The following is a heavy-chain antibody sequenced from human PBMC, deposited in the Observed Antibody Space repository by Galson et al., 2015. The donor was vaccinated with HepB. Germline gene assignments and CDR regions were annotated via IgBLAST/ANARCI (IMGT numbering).Heavy chain of an antibody. Sequence: SLRLSCAASGSNFSPYVMTWVRQAPGRGLEWVSSIRLSDGKTYYTDSAKGRFTISRDISKNLLYLQMNSLRPEDTAVYYCAKGEDVLTAFSLWGQGTTVIVSS. J-gene: IGHJ3*01. CDR3: AKGEDVLTAFSL. CDR2: IRLSDGKT. D-gene: IGHD3-9*01. V-gene: IGHV3-23*01. CDR1: GSNFSPYV.